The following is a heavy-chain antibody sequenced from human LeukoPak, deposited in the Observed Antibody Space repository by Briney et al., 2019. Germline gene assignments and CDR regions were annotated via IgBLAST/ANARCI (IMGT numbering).Heavy chain of an antibody. CDR1: GYSISSGYY. Sequence: SETLSLTCTVSGYSISSGYYWGYIRQPPGKGLEWIGSIYHSGSTYYNPSLNSRLTISVDTSKNQFSLKLSSVTAADTAVYYCARGGSQVIGDFDYWGQGTLVTVSS. V-gene: IGHV4-38-2*02. CDR3: ARGGSQVIGDFDY. CDR2: IYHSGST. D-gene: IGHD1-26*01. J-gene: IGHJ4*02.